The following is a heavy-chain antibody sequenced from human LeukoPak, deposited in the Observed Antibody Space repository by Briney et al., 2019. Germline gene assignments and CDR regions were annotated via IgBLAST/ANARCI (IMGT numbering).Heavy chain of an antibody. CDR1: GGSFSGYY. D-gene: IGHD5-18*01. CDR3: ARLDTAMVRSFDY. CDR2: INHSGST. V-gene: IGHV4-34*01. Sequence: SETLSLTCAVYGGSFSGYYWSWIRQPPGKGLEWIGEINHSGSTNYNPSLKSRVTISVDTSKNQVSLKLSSVTAADTAVYYCARLDTAMVRSFDYWGQGTLVTVSS. J-gene: IGHJ4*02.